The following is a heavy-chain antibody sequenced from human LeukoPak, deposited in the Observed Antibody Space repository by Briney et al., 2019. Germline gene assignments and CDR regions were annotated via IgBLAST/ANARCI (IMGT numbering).Heavy chain of an antibody. CDR2: IWYDGSNK. V-gene: IGHV3-33*01. Sequence: GVSLRLSCAASGFSFRSYGMHWVRQAPGKGLEWVAVIWYDGSNKYYADSVKGRFTIFRDNSKNTLYLQMNSLRAEDTAVYYCARTSMIVAYFDYWGQGTLVTVSS. D-gene: IGHD3-22*01. CDR3: ARTSMIVAYFDY. J-gene: IGHJ4*02. CDR1: GFSFRSYG.